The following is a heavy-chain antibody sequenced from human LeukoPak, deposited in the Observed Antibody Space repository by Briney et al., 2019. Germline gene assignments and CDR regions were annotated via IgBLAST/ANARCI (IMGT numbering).Heavy chain of an antibody. CDR1: GFTFSSYG. V-gene: IGHV3-23*01. Sequence: GSLRLSCAASGFTFSSYGMSWVRQAPGKGLEWVSSINLSGGLTKYAESVKGRFTISRDNSKNTLYMQMNSLRAEDTAVYYCAKKRGLHDYGDSGLENWGQGTLVTVSS. CDR3: AKKRGLHDYGDSGLEN. CDR2: INLSGGLT. J-gene: IGHJ4*02. D-gene: IGHD4-17*01.